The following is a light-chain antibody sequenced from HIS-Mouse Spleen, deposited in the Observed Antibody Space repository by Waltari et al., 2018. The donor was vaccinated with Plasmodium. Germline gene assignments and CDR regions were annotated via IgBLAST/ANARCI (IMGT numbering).Light chain of an antibody. CDR3: QQYNNWPPYT. V-gene: IGKV3-15*01. Sequence: EIVMTQSPATLSVSPGERATISCRASQSVSSNLAWYQQKPGQAPRLLSYGASTRATGIPARFSGSGSGTEFTLTISSLQSEDFAVYYCQQYNNWPPYTFGQGTKLEIK. CDR1: QSVSSN. J-gene: IGKJ2*01. CDR2: GAS.